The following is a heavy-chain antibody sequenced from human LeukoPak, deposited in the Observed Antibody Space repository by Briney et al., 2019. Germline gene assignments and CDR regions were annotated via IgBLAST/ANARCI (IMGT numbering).Heavy chain of an antibody. J-gene: IGHJ6*04. Sequence: ASVKVSCEASGYTFTSYGISWVRQAPGQGLEWMGWISADNGNTNYAQKLQGRVTMTTDTSTSTAYMELRSLRSDDTAVYYCARDLIAAAGPLATTWVMDVWGKGTTVTVSS. D-gene: IGHD6-13*01. CDR2: ISADNGNT. V-gene: IGHV1-18*01. CDR3: ARDLIAAAGPLATTWVMDV. CDR1: GYTFTSYG.